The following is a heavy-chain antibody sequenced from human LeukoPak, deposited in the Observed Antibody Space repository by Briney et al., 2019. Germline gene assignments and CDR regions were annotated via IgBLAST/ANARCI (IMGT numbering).Heavy chain of an antibody. V-gene: IGHV4-34*01. D-gene: IGHD3-22*01. CDR1: GGSFSGYY. J-gene: IGHJ4*02. CDR3: ARGRHDSSGYYLYYFDY. Sequence: SETLSLTCAVYGGSFSGYYWSWIRQPPGKGLERIGEINHSGSTNYNPSLKSRVTISVDTSKNQFSLKLSSVTAADTAVYYCARGRHDSSGYYLYYFDYWGQGTLVTVSS. CDR2: INHSGST.